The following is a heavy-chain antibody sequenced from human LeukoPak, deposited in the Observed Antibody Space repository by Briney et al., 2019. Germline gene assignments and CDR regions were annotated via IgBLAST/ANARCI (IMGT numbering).Heavy chain of an antibody. CDR2: IIPIFGTA. CDR1: GGTFSSYA. Sequence: LKVSCKASGGTFSSYAISWVRQAPGQGLEWMGGIIPIFGTANYAQKFQGRVTITTDESTSTAYMELSSLRSEDTAVYYCARVRRWELPPDYWGQGTLVTVSS. CDR3: ARVRRWELPPDY. D-gene: IGHD1-26*01. V-gene: IGHV1-69*05. J-gene: IGHJ4*02.